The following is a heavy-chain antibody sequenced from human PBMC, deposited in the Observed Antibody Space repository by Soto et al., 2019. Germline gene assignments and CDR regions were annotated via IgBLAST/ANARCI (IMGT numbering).Heavy chain of an antibody. J-gene: IGHJ4*02. CDR1: GGSINTFY. CDR3: AREGSYSAYNFAHGIQLWSFDF. CDR2: IFSSGTT. Sequence: SETLSLTCTVSGGSINTFYWSWVRQPAGKGLEWIGRIFSSGTTSFNPSLESRVAMSVDTSKNHFSLNLSSVTAADMAVYYCAREGSYSAYNFAHGIQLWSFDFWGQGALVTVSS. V-gene: IGHV4-4*07. D-gene: IGHD5-12*01.